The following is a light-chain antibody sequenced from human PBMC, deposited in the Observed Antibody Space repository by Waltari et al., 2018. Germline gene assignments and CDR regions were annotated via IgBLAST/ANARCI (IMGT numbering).Light chain of an antibody. J-gene: IGKJ4*01. CDR2: EAF. Sequence: EIVLTQSPATLSLSPGESATISGRASQSVSTSLAWYQQKPGQVPRLLLFEAFNRATGIPVRFSGSGSGTDFTLTISSLESEDFAVYYCQHVTFGGGTKVEI. CDR1: QSVSTS. V-gene: IGKV3-11*01. CDR3: QHVT.